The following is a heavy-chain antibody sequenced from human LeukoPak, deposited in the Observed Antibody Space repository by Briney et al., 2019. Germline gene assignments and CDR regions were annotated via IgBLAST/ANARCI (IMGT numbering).Heavy chain of an antibody. Sequence: SETLSLTCNVSGYTMNSGYYWSWIRQPPGKGLEWIGEINHSGSTNYNPSLKSRVTISVDTSKNQFSLKLSSVTAADTAVYYCARTPLTPSYCSSTSCYSWGQGTLVTVSS. CDR2: INHSGST. V-gene: IGHV4-38-2*02. D-gene: IGHD2-2*02. J-gene: IGHJ4*02. CDR1: GYTMNSGYY. CDR3: ARTPLTPSYCSSTSCYS.